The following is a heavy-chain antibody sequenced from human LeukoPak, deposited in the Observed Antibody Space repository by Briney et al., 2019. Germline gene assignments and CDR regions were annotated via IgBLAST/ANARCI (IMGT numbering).Heavy chain of an antibody. V-gene: IGHV1-8*01. CDR1: GYTFTSYD. J-gene: IGHJ4*02. CDR2: MNPNSGNT. CDR3: ARATRVYTFYGSGGSLVSY. D-gene: IGHD3-10*01. Sequence: ASVKVSCKASGYTFTSYDINWVRQATGQGLEWMGWMNPNSGNTGYAQKFQGRVTMTRNTSISTAYMELSSLRSEDTAVYYCARATRVYTFYGSGGSLVSYWGQGTLVTVSS.